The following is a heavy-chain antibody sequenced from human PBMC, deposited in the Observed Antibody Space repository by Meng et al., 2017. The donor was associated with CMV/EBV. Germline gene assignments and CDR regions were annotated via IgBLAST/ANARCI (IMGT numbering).Heavy chain of an antibody. Sequence: SETLSLTCAVYGGSFSGYYWSWIRQPPGKGLEWIGEINHSGSTNYNPSLKSRVTISVDTSKNQFSLKLSSVTAADTAVYYCARGKVDIVNWGQGTLVTVSS. D-gene: IGHD5-12*01. V-gene: IGHV4-34*01. CDR3: ARGKVDIVN. CDR2: INHSGST. CDR1: GGSFSGYY. J-gene: IGHJ4*02.